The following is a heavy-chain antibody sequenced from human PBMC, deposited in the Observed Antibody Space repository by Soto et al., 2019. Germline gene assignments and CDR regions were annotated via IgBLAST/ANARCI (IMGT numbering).Heavy chain of an antibody. J-gene: IGHJ6*02. CDR3: ARDIVVVVAATVSYYYGMDV. CDR1: GGTFSSYA. V-gene: IGHV1-69*13. CDR2: IIPIFGTA. D-gene: IGHD2-15*01. Sequence: XSVKVSCKASGGTFSSYAISWVRQAPGQGLEWMGGIIPIFGTANYAQKFQGRVTITADESTSTAYMELSSLRSEDTAVYYCARDIVVVVAATVSYYYGMDVWGQGTTVTVSS.